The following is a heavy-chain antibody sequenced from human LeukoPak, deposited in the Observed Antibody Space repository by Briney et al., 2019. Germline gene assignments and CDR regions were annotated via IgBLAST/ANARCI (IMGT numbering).Heavy chain of an antibody. CDR3: TRLYCGGGYCYYFDY. D-gene: IGHD2-21*01. J-gene: IGHJ4*02. CDR1: GFTFSSYW. Sequence: GGSLRLSCAASGFTFSSYWMHWVRQAPGKGLVWVSRINSDGSSTSYADSVKGRFTISRDNAKNTLYLQMNSLRAEDTAVYYCTRLYCGGGYCYYFDYWGQGTLVTVSS. V-gene: IGHV3-74*01. CDR2: INSDGSST.